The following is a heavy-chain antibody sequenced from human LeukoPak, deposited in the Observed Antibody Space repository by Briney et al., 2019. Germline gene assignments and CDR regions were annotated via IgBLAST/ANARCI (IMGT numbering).Heavy chain of an antibody. CDR2: IHASGSS. CDR1: GVSITSYH. D-gene: IGHD5-18*01. CDR3: ARDGLYSYGYSYFDY. Sequence: SETLSLSCTVSGVSITSYHWRWIRQPAGKGLEWIGRIHASGSSNYNPSLKSRVTMSVDTSKNQFSLKLTSVTAADTAVYYCARDGLYSYGYSYFDYWGQGTLVTVSS. V-gene: IGHV4-4*07. J-gene: IGHJ4*02.